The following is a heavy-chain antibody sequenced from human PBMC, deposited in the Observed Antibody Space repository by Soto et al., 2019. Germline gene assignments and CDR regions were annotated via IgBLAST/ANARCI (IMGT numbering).Heavy chain of an antibody. Sequence: GGSLRLSCGVSGFTVSSNYMNWVRQAPGKGLEWVSSISSGSTIYYADSVKGRFTISRDNVQNSLYLQMHSLRAEDTAVYYCARERGSGWTFDYWGQGTLVTVSS. J-gene: IGHJ4*02. CDR1: GFTVSSNY. CDR3: ARERGSGWTFDY. V-gene: IGHV3-48*01. D-gene: IGHD6-19*01. CDR2: ISSGSTI.